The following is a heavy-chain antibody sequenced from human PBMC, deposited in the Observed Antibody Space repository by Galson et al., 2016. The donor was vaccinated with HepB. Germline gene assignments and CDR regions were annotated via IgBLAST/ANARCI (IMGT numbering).Heavy chain of an antibody. D-gene: IGHD3-10*01. CDR3: TRLRIWFGETRYYYLGMDV. CDR2: IRNKAYDETT. V-gene: IGHV3-49*03. CDR1: GFTFGDYA. Sequence: SLRLSCAASGFTFGDYAMNWFRQAPGKGLEWVGFIRNKAYDETTEYAASVKGRFTISRDDSKSIAYLQVNSLKTEDTAVYYCTRLRIWFGETRYYYLGMDVWGQGTTVTVSS. J-gene: IGHJ6*02.